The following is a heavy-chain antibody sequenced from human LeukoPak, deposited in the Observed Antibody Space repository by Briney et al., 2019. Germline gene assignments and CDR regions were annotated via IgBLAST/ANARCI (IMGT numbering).Heavy chain of an antibody. Sequence: ASVKVSCKASGYTFTGYYMHWVRQAPGQGLEWMGWINPNSGGTNYAQKFQGRVTMTRDTPISTAYMELSRLRSDDTAVYYCAKTKTRSGSSPVDYWGQGTLVTVSS. CDR2: INPNSGGT. CDR1: GYTFTGYY. CDR3: AKTKTRSGSSPVDY. J-gene: IGHJ4*02. D-gene: IGHD3-10*01. V-gene: IGHV1-2*02.